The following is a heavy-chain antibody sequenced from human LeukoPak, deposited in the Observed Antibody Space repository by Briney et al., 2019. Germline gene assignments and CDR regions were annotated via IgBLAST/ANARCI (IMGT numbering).Heavy chain of an antibody. D-gene: IGHD6-19*01. Sequence: SETLSLTCAVYGGSFSGYYWSWIRQPPGKGLEWIGEINHSGSTNYNPSLKSRVTISVDTSKNQFSLKLSSVTAADTAVYYCARGLTRRQWLITYYFDYWGQGTLVTVSS. J-gene: IGHJ4*02. CDR2: INHSGST. V-gene: IGHV4-34*01. CDR3: ARGLTRRQWLITYYFDY. CDR1: GGSFSGYY.